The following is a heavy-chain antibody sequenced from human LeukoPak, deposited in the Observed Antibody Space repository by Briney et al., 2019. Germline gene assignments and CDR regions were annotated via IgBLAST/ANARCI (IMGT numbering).Heavy chain of an antibody. CDR2: IYYTGTT. D-gene: IGHD6-13*01. V-gene: IGHV4-39*07. CDR3: AREEYSSDWYGHDS. J-gene: IGHJ4*02. Sequence: KPSETLSLTCTVSGGSISNTNYYWAWIRQPPGRGLEWIGSIYYTGTTFDNPSLKSRVTLSVDTSKNQFSLRLTSVTAADTAFYYCAREEYSSDWYGHDSWGQRTLVTVSS. CDR1: GGSISNTNYY.